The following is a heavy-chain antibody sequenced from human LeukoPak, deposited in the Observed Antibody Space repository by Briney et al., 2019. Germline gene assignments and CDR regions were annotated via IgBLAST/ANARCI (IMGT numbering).Heavy chain of an antibody. V-gene: IGHV3-33*01. CDR1: GFTFSSYG. J-gene: IGHJ4*02. Sequence: GRSLRLSCAASGFTFSSYGMHWVRQAPGKGLEWVAVICYDGSNKYYADSVKGRFTISRDNSKNTLYLQMNSLRAEDTAVYYCARDAPTYCSGGSCYGIFDYWGQGTLVTVSS. CDR2: ICYDGSNK. D-gene: IGHD2-15*01. CDR3: ARDAPTYCSGGSCYGIFDY.